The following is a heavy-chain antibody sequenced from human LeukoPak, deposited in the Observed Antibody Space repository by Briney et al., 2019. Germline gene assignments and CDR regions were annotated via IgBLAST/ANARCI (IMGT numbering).Heavy chain of an antibody. CDR2: ISSSGSSI. CDR1: GFTFSSYE. J-gene: IGHJ3*02. CDR3: AREDDAFDI. Sequence: PGGSLRLSCAASGFTFSSYEMNWVRQAPGKGLEWVSYISSSGSSIYYADSVKGRFTISRDNAKNSLYLQMNSLRAEDTAVYYCAREDDAFDIWGQGTMVTVSS. V-gene: IGHV3-48*03.